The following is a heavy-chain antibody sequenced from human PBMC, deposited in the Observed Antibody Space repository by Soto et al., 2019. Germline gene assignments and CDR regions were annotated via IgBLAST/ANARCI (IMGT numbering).Heavy chain of an antibody. CDR2: IYSGGST. Sequence: EVQLVESGGGLVQPGGSLRLSCAASGFTVSSNYMSWVRQAPGKGLEWVSVIYSGGSTYYADSVKGRCTISIDNSKNTLYLQMNSLRAEDTAVYYCATPSRLLEWYFIFDYWGQGTLVTVA. J-gene: IGHJ4*02. CDR1: GFTVSSNY. CDR3: ATPSRLLEWYFIFDY. V-gene: IGHV3-66*04. D-gene: IGHD3-3*01.